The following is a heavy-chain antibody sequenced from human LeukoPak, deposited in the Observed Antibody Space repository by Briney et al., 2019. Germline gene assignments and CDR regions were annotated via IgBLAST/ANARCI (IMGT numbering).Heavy chain of an antibody. Sequence: SETLSLTCAVYGGSFSGYYWSWIRQPPGKGLEWIGEINHSGSTNYNPSLKSRVTISVDTSKNQFSLKLSSVTAADTAVYYCARGGLRYFDWLSNYFDYWGQGTLVTVSS. D-gene: IGHD3-9*01. CDR3: ARGGLRYFDWLSNYFDY. CDR2: INHSGST. J-gene: IGHJ4*02. CDR1: GGSFSGYY. V-gene: IGHV4-34*01.